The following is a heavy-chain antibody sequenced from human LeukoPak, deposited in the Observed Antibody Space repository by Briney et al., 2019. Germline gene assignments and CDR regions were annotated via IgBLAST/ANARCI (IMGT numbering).Heavy chain of an antibody. D-gene: IGHD1-26*01. J-gene: IGHJ4*02. CDR2: MNPNSGNT. Sequence: ASVKVSCKASGYTFTSYDINWVRQAPGQGLEWMGWMNPNSGNTGYAQKLQGRVTMTTDTSTSTAYMELRSLRSDDTAVYYCARLHEHSGSYEYYFDYWGQGTLVTVSS. CDR3: ARLHEHSGSYEYYFDY. V-gene: IGHV1-8*01. CDR1: GYTFTSYD.